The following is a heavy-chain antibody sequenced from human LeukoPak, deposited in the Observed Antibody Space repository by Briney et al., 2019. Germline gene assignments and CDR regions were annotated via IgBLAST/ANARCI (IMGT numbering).Heavy chain of an antibody. D-gene: IGHD6-13*01. V-gene: IGHV4-4*02. Sequence: PSGTLSVTCAVSGGSISCSNWWSWVRQPPGKRLDWIGEIYHSGSTNYNPFLKSRVTISVDKSKNHFSLKLSSVTAADTAVYYCARALGSSSWSLGYWGQGTLVTVSS. J-gene: IGHJ4*02. CDR1: GGSISCSNW. CDR2: IYHSGST. CDR3: ARALGSSSWSLGY.